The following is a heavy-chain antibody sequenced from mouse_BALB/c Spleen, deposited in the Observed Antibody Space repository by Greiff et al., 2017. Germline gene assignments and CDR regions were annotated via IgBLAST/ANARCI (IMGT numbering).Heavy chain of an antibody. CDR2: ISSGGSYT. D-gene: IGHD1-2*01. CDR1: GFTFSSYG. V-gene: IGHV5-6*01. CDR3: ARQNDHYGYGFAY. J-gene: IGHJ3*01. Sequence: EVKLQESGGDLVKPGGSLKLSCAASGFTFSSYGMSWVRQTPDKRLEWVATISSGGSYTYYPDSVKGRFTISRDNAKNTLYLQMSSLKSEDTAMYYCARQNDHYGYGFAYWGQGTLVTVSA.